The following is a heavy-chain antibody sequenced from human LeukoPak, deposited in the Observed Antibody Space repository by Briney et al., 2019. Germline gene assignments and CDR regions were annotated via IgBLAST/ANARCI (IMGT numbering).Heavy chain of an antibody. CDR2: LRSKANSYAT. J-gene: IGHJ4*02. CDR1: GFTFSGSA. Sequence: GGSLRLSCAASGFTFSGSAMQWVRQASGKGLEWVGRLRSKANSYATAYAASVKGRSTIHRDHTKNTAYLQITTLKTEATAVYYCTRNLTDYWGQGTLVTVSS. CDR3: TRNLTDY. V-gene: IGHV3-73*01.